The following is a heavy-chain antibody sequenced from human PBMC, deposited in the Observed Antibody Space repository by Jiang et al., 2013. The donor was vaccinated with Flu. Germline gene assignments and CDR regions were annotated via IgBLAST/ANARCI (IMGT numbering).Heavy chain of an antibody. CDR1: GFTFSSYW. Sequence: PGGSLRLSCAASGFTFSSYWMHWVRQAPGKGLMWVSRINSDGSSTSYADSVKGRFTISRDNAKKTLYLHMNSLRAEDTAVYYCARGMYYGTDVWGQGTTVTVSS. CDR3: ARGMYYGTDV. CDR2: INSDGSST. J-gene: IGHJ6*02. V-gene: IGHV3-74*01.